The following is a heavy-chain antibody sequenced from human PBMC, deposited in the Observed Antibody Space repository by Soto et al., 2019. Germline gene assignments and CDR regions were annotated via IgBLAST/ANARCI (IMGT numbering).Heavy chain of an antibody. CDR3: AAVPYYYDSSGYYVPRYFDY. J-gene: IGHJ4*02. D-gene: IGHD3-22*01. V-gene: IGHV1-58*01. CDR2: IVVGSGNT. CDR1: GFTFTSSA. Sequence: SVKVSCKASGFTFTSSAVQWVRQARGQRLEWIGWIVVGSGNTNYAQKFQERVTITRDMSTSTAYMELSSLRSEDTAVYYCAAVPYYYDSSGYYVPRYFDYWGQGTLVTVPS.